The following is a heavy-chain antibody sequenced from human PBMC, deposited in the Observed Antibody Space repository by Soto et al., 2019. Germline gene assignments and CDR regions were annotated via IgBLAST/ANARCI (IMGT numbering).Heavy chain of an antibody. J-gene: IGHJ2*01. Sequence: EVQLVESGGGLVQPGGSLRLSCAASGFTFSSYDMHWVRQATGKGLEWVSAIGTAGDTYYPGSVKGRFTISRENAKNSLYLQMNSLRAEDTAVYYCARVTHETTDGWYLDLWGRGTLVTVSS. CDR1: GFTFSSYD. CDR3: ARVTHETTDGWYLDL. D-gene: IGHD4-17*01. V-gene: IGHV3-13*01. CDR2: IGTAGDT.